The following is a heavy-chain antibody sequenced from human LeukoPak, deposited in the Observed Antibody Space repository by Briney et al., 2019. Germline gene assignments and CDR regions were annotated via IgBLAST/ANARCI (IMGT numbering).Heavy chain of an antibody. CDR1: GYTFTSYG. CDR2: MNPNSGNT. CDR3: AGSGSYYNTFDY. V-gene: IGHV1-8*03. D-gene: IGHD1-26*01. J-gene: IGHJ4*02. Sequence: GASVKVSCKASGYTFTSYGISWVRQAPGQGLEWMGWMNPNSGNTGYAQKFQGRVTITRNTSISTAYMELSSLRSEDTAVYYCAGSGSYYNTFDYWGQGTLVTVSS.